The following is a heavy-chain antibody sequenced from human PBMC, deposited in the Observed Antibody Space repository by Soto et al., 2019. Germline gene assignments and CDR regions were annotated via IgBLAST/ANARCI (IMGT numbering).Heavy chain of an antibody. CDR2: IYYSGNT. J-gene: IGHJ6*01. CDR1: CGSIGSGDYY. D-gene: IGHD3-16*02. Sequence: ASENPSLTSTVSCGSIGSGDYYWSWIRQPPGKGLEWIGYIYYSGNTYYNPSLKSRLTISLDTSKNQFSLTLSSVTAADTAVYFRALVSRHLEHNDVSALRGKGYLVIVSAGM. V-gene: IGHV4-30-4*01. CDR3: ALVSRHLEHNDVSALRGKGYLVIVSAGM.